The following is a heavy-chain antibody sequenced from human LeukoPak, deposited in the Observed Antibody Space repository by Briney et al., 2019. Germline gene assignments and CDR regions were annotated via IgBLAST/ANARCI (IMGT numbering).Heavy chain of an antibody. Sequence: PGGSLRLSCAASGFTFSSYWMSWVRQAPGKGLEWVANIKQDGSEKYYVDSVKGRFTISRDNAKNSLYLQMNSLRAEDTAVYYCASGRYCSSTSCYSPFDYWGQGTLVTVSS. V-gene: IGHV3-7*01. CDR2: IKQDGSEK. CDR3: ASGRYCSSTSCYSPFDY. D-gene: IGHD2-2*01. J-gene: IGHJ4*02. CDR1: GFTFSSYW.